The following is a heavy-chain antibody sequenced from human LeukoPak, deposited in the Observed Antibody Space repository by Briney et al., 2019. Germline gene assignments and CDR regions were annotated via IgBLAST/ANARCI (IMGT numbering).Heavy chain of an antibody. CDR2: IGSSGSTI. D-gene: IGHD2-2*01. J-gene: IGHJ5*02. V-gene: IGHV3-11*04. CDR1: GFTFSDYY. CDR3: ARDWEDIVVVPAAIAGVNWFDP. Sequence: PGGSLRLSCAASGFTFSDYYMSWIRQAPGKGLEWVSYIGSSGSTIYYADSVKGRFTISRDNAKNSLYLQMNSLRAEDTAVYYCARDWEDIVVVPAAIAGVNWFDPWGQGTLVTVSS.